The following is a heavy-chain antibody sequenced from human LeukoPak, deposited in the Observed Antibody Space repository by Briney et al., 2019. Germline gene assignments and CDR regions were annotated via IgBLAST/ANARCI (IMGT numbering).Heavy chain of an antibody. CDR3: ARIMTTVTTSDY. D-gene: IGHD4-17*01. J-gene: IGHJ4*02. CDR1: GFGISGFA. V-gene: IGHV3-48*02. CDR2: ISSMSSTI. Sequence: GGSLRLSCAASGFGISGFAMTWVRQAPGKGLEWVSYISSMSSTIYYADSVKGRFTISRDNAKNSLYLQMNSLRDEDTAVYYCARIMTTVTTSDYWGQGTPVTVSS.